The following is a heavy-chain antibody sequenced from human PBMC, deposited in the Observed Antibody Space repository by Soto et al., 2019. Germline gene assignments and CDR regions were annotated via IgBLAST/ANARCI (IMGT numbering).Heavy chain of an antibody. V-gene: IGHV5-10-1*01. Sequence: PGESLKISCKGSGYSLAGYWITWVRQKPGKGLEWIGRIDPSDSQTYYSPSFRGHVTISVTKSITTVFLQWSSLRASDTAMYYCARQIYDSDTGPNFQYYFDSWGQGTPVTVSS. D-gene: IGHD3-22*01. J-gene: IGHJ4*02. CDR1: GYSLAGYW. CDR2: IDPSDSQT. CDR3: ARQIYDSDTGPNFQYYFDS.